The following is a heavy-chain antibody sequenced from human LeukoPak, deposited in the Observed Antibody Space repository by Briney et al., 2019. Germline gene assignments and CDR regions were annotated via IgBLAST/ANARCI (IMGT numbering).Heavy chain of an antibody. Sequence: SETLSLTCAVYGGSFSGYYWSWIRQPPGKGLEWIGEINHSGSTNYNPSLKSRVTISVDTSKNQFSLKLSSVTAADTAVYYCARVIVVDRWGPDYWGQGTLVTVSS. J-gene: IGHJ4*02. CDR3: ARVIVVDRWGPDY. D-gene: IGHD3-16*02. CDR2: INHSGST. V-gene: IGHV4-34*01. CDR1: GGSFSGYY.